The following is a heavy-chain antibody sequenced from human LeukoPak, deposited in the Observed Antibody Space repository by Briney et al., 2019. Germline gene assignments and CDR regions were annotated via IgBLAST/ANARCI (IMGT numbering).Heavy chain of an antibody. D-gene: IGHD6-19*01. CDR1: GFTFSNYW. J-gene: IGHJ3*02. CDR2: IKQDGSEK. CDR3: ANQYSSGWYGEAFDI. Sequence: GGSLRLSCAASGFTFSNYWMSWVRQAPGKGLEWVANIKQDGSEKYYVDSVKGRFTISRDNAKNSLYLQMNSLRAEDTAVYYCANQYSSGWYGEAFDIWGQGTMVTVSS. V-gene: IGHV3-7*01.